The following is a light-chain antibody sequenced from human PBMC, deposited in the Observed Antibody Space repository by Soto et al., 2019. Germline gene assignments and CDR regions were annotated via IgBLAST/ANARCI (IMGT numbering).Light chain of an antibody. CDR1: SSDVGGYNS. J-gene: IGLJ3*02. V-gene: IGLV2-14*01. CDR3: TSYTSSGTWV. CDR2: EVS. Sequence: QAVLTHPASLSGSLGQSITISCTGTSSDVGGYNSVSWYQQHPGKAPKLMIYEVSNRPSGVSNRFSASKSGNTASLTISGLQTEDETDYYCTSYTSSGTWVFGGGTKVTVL.